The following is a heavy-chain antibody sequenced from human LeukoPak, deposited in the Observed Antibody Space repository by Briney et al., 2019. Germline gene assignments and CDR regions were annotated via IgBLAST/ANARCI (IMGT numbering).Heavy chain of an antibody. CDR1: GNSFTNYW. Sequence: GELPKISGKASGNSFTNYWASWGRQKPGKSLEWMGRIDPSDSYTDYSPSFQGHVTISADKSISTAYLQWSSLKASDTAMYYCAGLRYSGSGGWGQGTLVTVSS. CDR3: AGLRYSGSGG. CDR2: IDPSDSYT. D-gene: IGHD5-12*01. J-gene: IGHJ4*02. V-gene: IGHV5-10-1*01.